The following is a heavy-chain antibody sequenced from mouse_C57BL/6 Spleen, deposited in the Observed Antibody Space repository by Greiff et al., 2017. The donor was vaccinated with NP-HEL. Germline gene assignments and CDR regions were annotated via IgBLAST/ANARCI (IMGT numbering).Heavy chain of an antibody. CDR2: IYPGSGNT. CDR1: GYSFTSYY. Sequence: VQLQESGPELVKPGASVKISCKASGYSFTSYYIHWVKQRPGQGLEWIGWIYPGSGNTKYNEKFKGKATLTADTSSSTAYMQLSSLTSEDSAVYYCARESNYYGSSYPYFDYWGQGTTLTVSS. V-gene: IGHV1-66*01. J-gene: IGHJ2*01. CDR3: ARESNYYGSSYPYFDY. D-gene: IGHD1-1*01.